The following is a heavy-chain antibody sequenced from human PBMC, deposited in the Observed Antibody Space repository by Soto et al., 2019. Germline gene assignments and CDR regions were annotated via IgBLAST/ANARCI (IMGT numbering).Heavy chain of an antibody. CDR2: TRNKPKSYTT. V-gene: IGHV3-72*01. J-gene: IGHJ4*02. CDR1: GFTLSDHY. Sequence: HPGGSLRLSCATSGFTLSDHYMDWVRQAPGKGLEWVGRTRNKPKSYTTDYAASVKGRFTVSRDDSKNSVYLQMNSLKTEDTAVYYCARAVRAKGITNFDYGGQGTLVTVSS. CDR3: ARAVRAKGITNFDY. D-gene: IGHD2-8*01.